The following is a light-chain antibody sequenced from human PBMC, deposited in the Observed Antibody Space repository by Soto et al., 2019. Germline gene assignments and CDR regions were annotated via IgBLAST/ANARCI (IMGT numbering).Light chain of an antibody. Sequence: QSALTQPRSVYGSPGQSVTISCTGTSSDVGGYNYVSWYQQHPGKAPKLMIYDVSKRPSGVPDRFSGSKSGNTASLTISGLQAEDEADYYCCSYAGSYTFYVFGTGTKLTVL. CDR2: DVS. CDR3: CSYAGSYTFYV. CDR1: SSDVGGYNY. V-gene: IGLV2-11*01. J-gene: IGLJ1*01.